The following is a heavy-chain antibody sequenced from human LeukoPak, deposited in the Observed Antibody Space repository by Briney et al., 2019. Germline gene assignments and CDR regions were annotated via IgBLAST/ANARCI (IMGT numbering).Heavy chain of an antibody. V-gene: IGHV4-61*02. CDR3: VRWAYYGSGSYYNPSDY. Sequence: PSQTLSLTCTVSGGSISSGSYYWSWIRQPAGKGLEWIGRIYTSGSTNYNPSLKSRVTISVDTSKNQFSLKLSSVTAADTAVYYRVRWAYYGSGSYYNPSDYWGQGTLVTVSS. J-gene: IGHJ4*02. CDR2: IYTSGST. CDR1: GGSISSGSYY. D-gene: IGHD3-10*01.